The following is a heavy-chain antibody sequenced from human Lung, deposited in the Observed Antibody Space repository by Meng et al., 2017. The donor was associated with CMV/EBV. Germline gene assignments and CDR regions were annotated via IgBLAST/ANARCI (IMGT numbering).Heavy chain of an antibody. Sequence: SVXVSRQACGYRFSAYYMHWVRQAPGQGLEWMGWINPNNGDTKYAQKIQGSVTMTRDTSITTAYMEVSRLKSDDTAIYYCASDVFNLVDYRGQCTLVTVSS. CDR1: GYRFSAYY. V-gene: IGHV1-2*02. J-gene: IGHJ4*02. CDR2: INPNNGDT. CDR3: ASDVFNLVDY. D-gene: IGHD6-6*01.